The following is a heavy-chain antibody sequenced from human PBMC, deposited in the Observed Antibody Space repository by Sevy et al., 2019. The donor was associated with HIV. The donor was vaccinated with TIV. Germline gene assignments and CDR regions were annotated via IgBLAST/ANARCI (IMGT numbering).Heavy chain of an antibody. J-gene: IGHJ6*02. V-gene: IGHV3-48*02. CDR3: ARDREEYYGSGSYYSPPLYYYGMDV. CDR2: ISSSSSTI. Sequence: GGSLRLSCAASGFTFSSYSMNWVRQAPGKELEWVSYISSSSSTIYYADSVKGRFTISRDNAKNSLYLQMNSLRDEDTAVYYCARDREEYYGSGSYYSPPLYYYGMDVWGQGTTVTVSS. D-gene: IGHD3-10*01. CDR1: GFTFSSYS.